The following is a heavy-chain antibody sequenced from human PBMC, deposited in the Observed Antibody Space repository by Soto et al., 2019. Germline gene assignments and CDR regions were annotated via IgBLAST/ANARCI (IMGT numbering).Heavy chain of an antibody. J-gene: IGHJ4*02. Sequence: QVQLQQWGAGLLKPSETLSLTCAVYGGSFSGYYWSWIRQPPGKGLEWIGEINHSGSTNYNPSLKSRVTISVDTSKSQFSLKLSSVTAADTAVYYCARELGYGYSYGYLYWGQGTLVTVSS. V-gene: IGHV4-34*01. CDR1: GGSFSGYY. CDR2: INHSGST. D-gene: IGHD5-18*01. CDR3: ARELGYGYSYGYLY.